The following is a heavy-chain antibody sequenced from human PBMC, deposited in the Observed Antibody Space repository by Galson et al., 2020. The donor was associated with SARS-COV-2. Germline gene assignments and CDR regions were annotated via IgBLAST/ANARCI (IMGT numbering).Heavy chain of an antibody. Sequence: SETLSLTCAVSGDCISSPFHSWTWIRQPPGEGLEWLGCIYQSGITYYNPSLKSRVTISVDRSKSQFSLKLNSVTAADTAVYYCARMAWGTPSYYFDYWGQGALVTVSS. D-gene: IGHD7-27*01. CDR2: IYQSGIT. V-gene: IGHV4-30-2*01. CDR1: GDCISSPFHS. J-gene: IGHJ4*02. CDR3: ARMAWGTPSYYFDY.